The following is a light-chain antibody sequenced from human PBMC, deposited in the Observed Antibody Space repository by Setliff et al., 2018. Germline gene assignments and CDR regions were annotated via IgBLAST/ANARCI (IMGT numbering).Light chain of an antibody. CDR1: TSDFGTYNY. CDR3: YSYTSTSSYV. V-gene: IGLV2-14*03. CDR2: DVS. Sequence: QSVLTQPASVAGSPGQSVTISCTGTTSDFGTYNYVSWYQQYTGKAPKLVIYDVSYRPSGVSNRFSGSKSGNTASLTISGLQAEDEGDYYCYSYTSTSSYVFGSGTKV. J-gene: IGLJ1*01.